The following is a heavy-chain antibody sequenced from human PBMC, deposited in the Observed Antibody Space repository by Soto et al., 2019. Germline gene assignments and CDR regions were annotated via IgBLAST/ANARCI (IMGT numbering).Heavy chain of an antibody. V-gene: IGHV1-2*02. CDR1: GYTFTDYY. CDR3: TRENIENSDGLYDAFDI. J-gene: IGHJ3*02. D-gene: IGHD5-18*01. Sequence: ASVKVSCKTSGYTFTDYYTHWVRQAPGQGLEWMGWINPKSGGAYFAQKFQGRVTLTRDTSIGTAYIEVNSLTSDDTAVYFCTRENIENSDGLYDAFDIWGQGTPVTVSS. CDR2: INPKSGGA.